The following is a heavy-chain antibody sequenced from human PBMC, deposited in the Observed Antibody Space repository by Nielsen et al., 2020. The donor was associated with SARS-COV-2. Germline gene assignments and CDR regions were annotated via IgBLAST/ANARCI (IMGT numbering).Heavy chain of an antibody. Sequence: RGSLTLSCAASGFTFSSYWMTCVRQAPGNVLEWVANIKQDGSEKYYVDSVKGRFTLSRDNAKNSLYLQMNSLRAEDTAVYYCAKVPTPVLLWFGESQGNWFDPWGQGTLVTVSS. V-gene: IGHV3-7*03. CDR3: AKVPTPVLLWFGESQGNWFDP. J-gene: IGHJ5*02. CDR1: GFTFSSYW. CDR2: IKQDGSEK. D-gene: IGHD3-10*01.